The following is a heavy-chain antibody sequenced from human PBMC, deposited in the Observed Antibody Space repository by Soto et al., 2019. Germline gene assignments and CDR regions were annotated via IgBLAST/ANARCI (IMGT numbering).Heavy chain of an antibody. D-gene: IGHD1-26*01. CDR1: GGSIHTHY. CDR3: ARHHIVGATNFDY. Sequence: SETLSLTWTVSGGSIHTHYWSWVRQPPGKGLEWIGYIYYSGSTYYNPSLKSRVTMSVDTSKNQFSLKLSSVTAADTAVYYCARHHIVGATNFDYWGQGTLVTVSS. J-gene: IGHJ4*02. V-gene: IGHV4-59*04. CDR2: IYYSGST.